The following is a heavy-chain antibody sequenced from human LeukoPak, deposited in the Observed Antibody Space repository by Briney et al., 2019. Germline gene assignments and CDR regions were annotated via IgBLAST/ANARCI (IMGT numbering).Heavy chain of an antibody. CDR2: IYPGDSDT. CDR1: GYSFTSYW. Sequence: PGESLKISCKGSGYSFTSYWIGWVRQMPGKGLEWMGIIYPGDSDTRYSPSFQGQVTISADKSISTAYLQWSSLEASDTAMYYCARLGLGCSSTSCYLGYYGMDVWGQGTTVTVSS. D-gene: IGHD2-2*01. CDR3: ARLGLGCSSTSCYLGYYGMDV. J-gene: IGHJ6*02. V-gene: IGHV5-51*01.